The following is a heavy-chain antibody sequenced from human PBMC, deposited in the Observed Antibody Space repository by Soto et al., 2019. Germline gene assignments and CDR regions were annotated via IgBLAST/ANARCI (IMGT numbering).Heavy chain of an antibody. Sequence: GGSLRLSCAASGFTFSSYAMSWVRQAPGKGLEWVSAISGSGGSTYYADSVKGRFPISRDNSKNTLYLQMNSLRADDTDVYYCAKIYRAKSSSGNDYWGQGTLVTVSS. D-gene: IGHD6-13*01. V-gene: IGHV3-23*01. CDR1: GFTFSSYA. CDR2: ISGSGGST. CDR3: AKIYRAKSSSGNDY. J-gene: IGHJ4*02.